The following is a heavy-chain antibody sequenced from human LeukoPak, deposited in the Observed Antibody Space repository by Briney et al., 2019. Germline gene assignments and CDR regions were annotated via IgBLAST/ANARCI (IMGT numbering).Heavy chain of an antibody. CDR3: ARAVSGHYYDSTGADY. CDR2: IYYSGST. J-gene: IGHJ4*02. D-gene: IGHD3-22*01. Sequence: SETLSLTCTVSGGSISSGGYYWSWIRQHPGEGLEWIGYIYYSGSTYYNPSLKSRVTISVDTSKNQFSLKLSSVTAADTAVYYCARAVSGHYYDSTGADYWGQGTLVTVSS. V-gene: IGHV4-31*03. CDR1: GGSISSGGYY.